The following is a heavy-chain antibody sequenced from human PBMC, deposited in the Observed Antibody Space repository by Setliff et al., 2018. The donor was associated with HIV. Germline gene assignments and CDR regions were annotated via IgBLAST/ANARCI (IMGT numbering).Heavy chain of an antibody. Sequence: GGSLRLSCEASGFTLSGYWMHWVRQAPGKELVWVSRMNSDGSSISYADSVKGRFTVSRYNSNNTVYLQMISLRAEDTAMYFCAKTQTVITVYGPFDSWGQGTPVTVSS. D-gene: IGHD4-4*01. J-gene: IGHJ4*02. CDR2: MNSDGSSI. CDR1: GFTLSGYW. V-gene: IGHV3-74*01. CDR3: AKTQTVITVYGPFDS.